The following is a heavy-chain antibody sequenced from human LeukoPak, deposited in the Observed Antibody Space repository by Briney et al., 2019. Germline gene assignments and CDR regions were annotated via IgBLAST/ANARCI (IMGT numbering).Heavy chain of an antibody. CDR2: IYTSGST. J-gene: IGHJ4*02. CDR3: ARRPGGYYPYFDY. Sequence: SETLSLTCTVSGGSISSYYWSWIRQPPGKGLEWIGYIYTSGSTNYNPSLKSRVTIPVDTSKNQFSLKLSSVTAADTAVYYCARRPGGYYPYFDYWGQGTLVTVSS. CDR1: GGSISSYY. V-gene: IGHV4-4*09. D-gene: IGHD3-22*01.